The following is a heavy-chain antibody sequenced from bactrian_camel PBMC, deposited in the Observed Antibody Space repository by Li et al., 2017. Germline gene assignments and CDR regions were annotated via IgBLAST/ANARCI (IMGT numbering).Heavy chain of an antibody. D-gene: IGHD3*01. CDR2: IYTGSDIT. V-gene: IGHV3S1*01. CDR1: TTYTYKNDC. Sequence: HVQLVESGGGSVQAGGSLKLSCTVSTTYTYKNDCMGWFRQAPGKEREGVAAIYTGSDITYYADYVTGRFTISRDNAKNTLYLQMNSLKPEDTAMYYCAACSDPFFGQGTQVTVS. J-gene: IGHJ4*01.